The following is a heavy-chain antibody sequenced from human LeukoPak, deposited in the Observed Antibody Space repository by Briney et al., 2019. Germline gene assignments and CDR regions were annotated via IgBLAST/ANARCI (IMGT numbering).Heavy chain of an antibody. V-gene: IGHV3-23*01. D-gene: IGHD4-17*01. J-gene: IGHJ4*02. CDR3: AINPGDYDDFDY. CDR2: TSGPGGAP. CDR1: GFTFSSYA. Sequence: GGSLRLSCAASGFTFSSYAMTWVRQAPGKGLEWVSATSGPGGAPFYADSVKGRFTISRDNSNNMLYLQMNSLRADDTALYYCAINPGDYDDFDYWGQGTLVTVSS.